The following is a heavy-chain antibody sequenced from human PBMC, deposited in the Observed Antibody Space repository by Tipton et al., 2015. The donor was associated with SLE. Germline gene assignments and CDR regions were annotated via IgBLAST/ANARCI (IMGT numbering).Heavy chain of an antibody. V-gene: IGHV3-7*04. CDR1: GFTFSSYW. D-gene: IGHD3-16*01. CDR2: IKQDGSEK. J-gene: IGHJ6*02. Sequence: GSLRLSCAASGFTFSSYWMSWVRQAPGKGLEWVANIKQDGSEKYYVDSVKGRFTISRDNAKNSLYLQMNSLRAEDTAVYYCVRATSYDYNGKSSDYGMDVWGQGTTVTVSS. CDR3: VRATSYDYNGKSSDYGMDV.